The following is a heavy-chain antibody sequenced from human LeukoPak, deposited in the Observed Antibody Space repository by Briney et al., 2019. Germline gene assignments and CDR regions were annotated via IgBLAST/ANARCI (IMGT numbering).Heavy chain of an antibody. CDR2: ISYDGSNK. Sequence: PGGSLRLSCAASGFTFSSYGMHWVRQAPGKGLEWVAVISYDGSNKYYADSVKGRFTISRDNSKNTLYLQMNSLRAEDTAVYYCAKIKIAVAGTSVDYWGQGTLVTVSS. D-gene: IGHD6-19*01. CDR1: GFTFSSYG. J-gene: IGHJ4*02. CDR3: AKIKIAVAGTSVDY. V-gene: IGHV3-30*18.